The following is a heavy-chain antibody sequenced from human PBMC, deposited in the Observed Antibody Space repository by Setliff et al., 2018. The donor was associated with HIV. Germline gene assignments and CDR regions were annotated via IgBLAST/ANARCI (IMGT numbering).Heavy chain of an antibody. V-gene: IGHV4-59*08. Sequence: PSETLSLTCTVSGGSISSYYWSWIRQPPGGGLEWIGYIFYSGSTNYNPPLKSRITMSVDTSKNQFSLKLRSVTAADTAVYYCARGMDYYDTSGYYQYYFDYWGQGTLVTVSS. CDR2: IFYSGST. D-gene: IGHD3-22*01. CDR1: GGSISSYY. J-gene: IGHJ4*02. CDR3: ARGMDYYDTSGYYQYYFDY.